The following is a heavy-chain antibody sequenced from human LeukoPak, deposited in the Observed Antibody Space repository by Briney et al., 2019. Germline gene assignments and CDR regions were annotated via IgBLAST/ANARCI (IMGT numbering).Heavy chain of an antibody. CDR1: GYTFTTYD. CDR2: ISTYNGNT. Sequence: ASVKVSCKPSGYTFTTYDINWVRQAPGQGLEWMGWISTYNGNTNYAQKFQGRVTMTTAPSTSTAYMELRSLRSDDTAVYYCARDPDCSGGRCYSWGNGMDVWGQGTTVTVSS. D-gene: IGHD2-15*01. V-gene: IGHV1-18*01. CDR3: ARDPDCSGGRCYSWGNGMDV. J-gene: IGHJ6*02.